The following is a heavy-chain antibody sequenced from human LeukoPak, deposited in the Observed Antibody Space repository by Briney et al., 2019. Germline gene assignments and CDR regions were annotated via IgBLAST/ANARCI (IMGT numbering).Heavy chain of an antibody. D-gene: IGHD3-10*01. CDR3: ARGGSGSYYNTKGRNYYYYMDV. CDR1: GGSFSSGSYY. V-gene: IGHV4-61*02. J-gene: IGHJ6*03. Sequence: SETLSLTCTVSGGSFSSGSYYWSWIRQPAGKGLEWIGRIYSSGSTNYNPSLKSRVTISIDTSKNQLSLKLSSVTAADTAVYYCARGGSGSYYNTKGRNYYYYMDVWGKGTTVTISS. CDR2: IYSSGST.